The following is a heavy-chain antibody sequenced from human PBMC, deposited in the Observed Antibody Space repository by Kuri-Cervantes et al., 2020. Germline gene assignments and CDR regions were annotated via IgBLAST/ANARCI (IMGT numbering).Heavy chain of an antibody. CDR3: ARDLVGYSYGLN. V-gene: IGHV1-18*01. Sequence: ASVKVSCKASGYTFTSYGIHWVRQAPGQGLEWMGWISAYNGNTNYAQKLQGRVTMTTDTSTSTAYMELRSLRSDDTAVYYCARDLVGYSYGLNWGQGTLVTVSS. J-gene: IGHJ4*02. D-gene: IGHD5-18*01. CDR1: GYTFTSYG. CDR2: ISAYNGNT.